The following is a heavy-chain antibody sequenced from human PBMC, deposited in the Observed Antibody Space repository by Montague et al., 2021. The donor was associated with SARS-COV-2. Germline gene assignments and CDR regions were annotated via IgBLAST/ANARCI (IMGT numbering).Heavy chain of an antibody. Sequence: SETLSLTCTVSGYSISSGDYWGWIRQPPGKGLVWIGRIYRNGNTYYNTSLKSRVTILVDTSKNQFSLKLMSVTAADTAVYYCARVSISYDPDDASYGMDVWGQGTPVTVSS. CDR3: ARVSISYDPDDASYGMDV. CDR2: IYRNGNT. J-gene: IGHJ6*02. CDR1: GYSISSGDY. D-gene: IGHD1-1*01. V-gene: IGHV4-38-2*02.